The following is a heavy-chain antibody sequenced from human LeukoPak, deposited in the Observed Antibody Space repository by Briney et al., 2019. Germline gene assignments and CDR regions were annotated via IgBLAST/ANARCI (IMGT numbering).Heavy chain of an antibody. CDR1: GYTFTSYY. Sequence: ASVKVSCKASGYTFTSYYMHWVRQAPGQGLEWMGIINPSGGSTSYAQKFQGRVTMTRDTSTSTVYMELSSLRSEDTAVYYCARPYSNYFGSCAFDYWGQGTLVTVSS. CDR3: ARPYSNYFGSCAFDY. J-gene: IGHJ4*02. V-gene: IGHV1-46*01. CDR2: INPSGGST. D-gene: IGHD4-11*01.